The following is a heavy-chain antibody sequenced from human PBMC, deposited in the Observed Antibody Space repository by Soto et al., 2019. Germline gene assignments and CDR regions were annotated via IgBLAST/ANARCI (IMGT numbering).Heavy chain of an antibody. CDR2: INAGNGNT. V-gene: IGHV1-3*01. CDR3: ARGEDYDFWSGSNEPRFYYFDY. D-gene: IGHD3-3*01. Sequence: ASVKVSCKASGYTFTSYAMHWVRQAPGQRLERMGWINAGNGNTKYSQKFQGRVTITRDTSASTAYMELSSLRSEDTAVYYCARGEDYDFWSGSNEPRFYYFDYWGQGTLVTVSS. CDR1: GYTFTSYA. J-gene: IGHJ4*02.